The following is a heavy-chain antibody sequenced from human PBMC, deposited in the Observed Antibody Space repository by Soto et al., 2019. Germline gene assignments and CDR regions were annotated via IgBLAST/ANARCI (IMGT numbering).Heavy chain of an antibody. CDR1: GVSISSGGYS. D-gene: IGHD3-9*01. CDR2: IYYSGST. V-gene: IGHV4-39*01. Sequence: PSETLSLTCAVSGVSISSGGYSWSWIRQPPGKGLEWIGSIYYSGSTYYNPSLKSRVTISVDTSKNQFSLKLSSVTAADTAVYYCASGYDILTGYPRGDYYGMDVWGQGTTVTVSS. CDR3: ASGYDILTGYPRGDYYGMDV. J-gene: IGHJ6*02.